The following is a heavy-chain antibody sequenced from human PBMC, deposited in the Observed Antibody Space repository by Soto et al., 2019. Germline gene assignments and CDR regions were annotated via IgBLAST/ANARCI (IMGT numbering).Heavy chain of an antibody. D-gene: IGHD5-18*01. V-gene: IGHV1-18*01. CDR2: INAYNGNT. J-gene: IGHJ6*02. Sequence: QVQLVQSGAEVKKPGASVKVSCKASGYTFTNYGISWVRQAPGQGLEWVGWINAYNGNTNYAQKVQGRVTMTTDTTPDTASMDVKSKRLDVTAVVYCDGYHTPTASDVWGQGSMVTVSS. CDR1: GYTFTNYG. CDR3: DGYHTPTASDV.